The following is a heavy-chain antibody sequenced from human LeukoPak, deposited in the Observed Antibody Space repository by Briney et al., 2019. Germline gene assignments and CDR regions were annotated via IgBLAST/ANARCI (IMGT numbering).Heavy chain of an antibody. V-gene: IGHV3-48*01. Sequence: RPGGSLRLSCAASGFTFSSCSMNWVRQAPGKGLEWVSYIINSGNSKSYADSVKGRFTISRDNTKNSLYLQMNGLRAEDTAVYYCAKNLYCGGGSCYPSALGMDVWGQGTTVTVSS. CDR1: GFTFSSCS. J-gene: IGHJ6*02. CDR3: AKNLYCGGGSCYPSALGMDV. D-gene: IGHD2-15*01. CDR2: IINSGNSK.